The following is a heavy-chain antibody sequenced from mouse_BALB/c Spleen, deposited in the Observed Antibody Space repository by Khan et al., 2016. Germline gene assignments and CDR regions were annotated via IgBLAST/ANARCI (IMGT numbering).Heavy chain of an antibody. CDR2: IGYSGST. Sequence: EVRLQESGPGLAKPSQSVALTCTVTGYSITSDYAWNWIRQFPGNKLEWMGYIGYSGSTSYNPSLKSRISITRDSSKNQFFLQLNSVTTEDTATYYCALLRLAYWGQGTLVTVSA. D-gene: IGHD1-2*01. J-gene: IGHJ3*01. CDR1: GYSITSDYA. V-gene: IGHV3-2*02. CDR3: ALLRLAY.